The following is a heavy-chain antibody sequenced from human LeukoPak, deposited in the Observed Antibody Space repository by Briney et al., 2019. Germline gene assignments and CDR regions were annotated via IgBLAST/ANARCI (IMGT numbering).Heavy chain of an antibody. Sequence: GGSLRLSCAASGFTFSSYAMSWLRQAPGKGLEWVSAISGSGGSTYYADSVKGRFTISRDNSKNTLYLQMNSLRAEDTAVYYCAKDSRFVVDYFDYWGQGTLVTVSS. CDR1: GFTFSSYA. CDR2: ISGSGGST. J-gene: IGHJ4*02. V-gene: IGHV3-23*01. D-gene: IGHD6-6*01. CDR3: AKDSRFVVDYFDY.